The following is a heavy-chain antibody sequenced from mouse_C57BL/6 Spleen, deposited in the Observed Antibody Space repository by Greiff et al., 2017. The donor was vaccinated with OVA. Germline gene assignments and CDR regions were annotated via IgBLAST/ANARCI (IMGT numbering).Heavy chain of an antibody. CDR2: IYPGDGDT. V-gene: IGHV1-82*01. J-gene: IGHJ1*03. Sequence: QVQLQQSGPELVKPGASVKISCKASCYAFSSSWMNWVKPRPGKGLEWIGRIYPGDGDTNYNGKFKGKATLTADKSSSTAYMQLSSLTSEDSAVYFCARYITTTGYFDVWGTGTTVTVSS. D-gene: IGHD1-1*01. CDR3: ARYITTTGYFDV. CDR1: CYAFSSSW.